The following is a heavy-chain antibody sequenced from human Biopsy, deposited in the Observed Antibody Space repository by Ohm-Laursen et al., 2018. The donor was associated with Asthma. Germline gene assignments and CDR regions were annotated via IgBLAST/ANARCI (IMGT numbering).Heavy chain of an antibody. J-gene: IGHJ5*01. V-gene: IGHV4-31*02. CDR2: INYSGST. Sequence: SWVRQHPGKGLEWIGYINYSGSTFYSPSLESRVTVSVDTSKNQFSLKLSSVTAADTAVYYCARDLSGYCTSSACYGFDSWGQGTLVTVSS. D-gene: IGHD2-8*01. CDR3: ARDLSGYCTSSACYGFDS.